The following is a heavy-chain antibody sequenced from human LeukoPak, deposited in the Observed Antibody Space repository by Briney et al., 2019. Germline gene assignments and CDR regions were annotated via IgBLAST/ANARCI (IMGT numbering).Heavy chain of an antibody. Sequence: SETLSLTCTVSGGSISSSSYYWGWIRQPPGKGLEWIGSIYYSGSTYYNPSLKSRVTISVDTSKNQFSLKLSSVTAADTAVYYCARDRGGVWISFDYWGQGTLVTVSS. D-gene: IGHD3-16*01. CDR1: GGSISSSSYY. CDR2: IYYSGST. J-gene: IGHJ4*02. V-gene: IGHV4-39*02. CDR3: ARDRGGVWISFDY.